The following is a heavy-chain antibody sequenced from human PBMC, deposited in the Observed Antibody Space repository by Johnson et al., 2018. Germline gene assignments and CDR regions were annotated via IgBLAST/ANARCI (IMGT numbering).Heavy chain of an antibody. J-gene: IGHJ5*02. CDR3: TGQRS. Sequence: EVQLVESGGGLVQPGGSLKLSCAASGFIFSDSNMHWVRQASGKGLEWVGRIRPKANNYATTYAASLKGRFTISRDDSKNTAYLQMNSLKTEDPAVYYCTGQRSWGQGTLVTVSS. V-gene: IGHV3-73*01. CDR1: GFIFSDSN. CDR2: IRPKANNYAT.